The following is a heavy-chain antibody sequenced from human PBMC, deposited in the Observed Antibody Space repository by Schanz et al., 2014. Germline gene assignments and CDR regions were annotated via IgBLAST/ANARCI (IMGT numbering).Heavy chain of an antibody. V-gene: IGHV3-23*04. D-gene: IGHD3-3*01. CDR2: ISASGGTT. J-gene: IGHJ4*02. CDR1: GFTFSSYA. Sequence: EVQLVESGGGLVKPGGSLRLSCAASGFTFSSYAMSWVRQAPGKGLEWVSAISASGGTTYYADSVKGRFTISRDNSKNTLYLQMNSLRAEDTAVYYCVRDSFFAFDYWGQGTLVTVSS. CDR3: VRDSFFAFDY.